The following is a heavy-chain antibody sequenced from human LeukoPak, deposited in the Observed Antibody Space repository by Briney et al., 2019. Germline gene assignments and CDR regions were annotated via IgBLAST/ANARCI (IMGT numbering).Heavy chain of an antibody. J-gene: IGHJ5*02. CDR1: GFTFSDYY. V-gene: IGHV3-11*01. D-gene: IGHD3-10*01. CDR3: ARDPRLWFGELLGPFDP. CDR2: ISSSGSTI. Sequence: GGSLRLSCAASGFTFSDYYMSWIRQAPGKGLEWVSYISSSGSTIYYADSVKGRFTISRDNAKNSLYLQMNSLRAEDTAVYYCARDPRLWFGELLGPFDPWGQGTLVTVSS.